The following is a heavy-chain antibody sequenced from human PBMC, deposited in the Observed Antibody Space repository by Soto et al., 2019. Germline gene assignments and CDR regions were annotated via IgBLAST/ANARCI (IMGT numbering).Heavy chain of an antibody. CDR3: AKGNYYDSSGYYYGWYFDY. Sequence: EVQLLESGGGLVQPGGSLRLSCAASGFTFSSYAMSWVRQAPGKGLEWVSAISGGGGSKYYADSVKGRFTISRDNSKNTLYLQMNSLRAEDTAVYYCAKGNYYDSSGYYYGWYFDYWGQGTLVTVSS. CDR2: ISGGGGSK. D-gene: IGHD3-22*01. J-gene: IGHJ4*02. V-gene: IGHV3-23*01. CDR1: GFTFSSYA.